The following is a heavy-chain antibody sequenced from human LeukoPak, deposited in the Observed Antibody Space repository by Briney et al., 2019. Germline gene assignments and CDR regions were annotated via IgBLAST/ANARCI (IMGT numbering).Heavy chain of an antibody. V-gene: IGHV3-30*18. D-gene: IGHD3-9*01. Sequence: PGRSLRLSCAASGFTFSSYGMHWVRQAPGKGLEWVAVISYDGSNKYYADSVKGRFTISRDNSKNTLYLQMNSLRAEDTAVYYCAKDPSRMGRYFDWLLADWGQGTLVTVSS. J-gene: IGHJ4*02. CDR3: AKDPSRMGRYFDWLLAD. CDR2: ISYDGSNK. CDR1: GFTFSSYG.